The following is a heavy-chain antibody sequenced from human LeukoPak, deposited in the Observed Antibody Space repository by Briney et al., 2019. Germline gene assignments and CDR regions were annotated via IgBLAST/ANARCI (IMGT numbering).Heavy chain of an antibody. J-gene: IGHJ6*03. CDR1: GYTFTGYY. CDR3: AREMYYYDSSGYQAHYYYYYMDV. Sequence: ASVKVSCKASGYTFTGYYMHWVRQAPGQGLEWMGWINPNSGGTNYAQNFQGRVTMTRDTSISTAYMELSRLRSDDTAVYYCAREMYYYDSSGYQAHYYYYYMDVWGKGTTVTVPS. CDR2: INPNSGGT. D-gene: IGHD3-22*01. V-gene: IGHV1-2*02.